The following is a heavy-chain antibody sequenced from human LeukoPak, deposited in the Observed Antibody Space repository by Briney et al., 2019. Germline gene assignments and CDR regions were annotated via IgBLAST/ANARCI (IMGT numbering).Heavy chain of an antibody. CDR2: ISDDGIRK. V-gene: IGHV3-30*04. J-gene: IGHJ4*02. CDR3: ARDDTSGYRIFDF. CDR1: DFTFSSHA. Sequence: GGSLRLSCTASDFTFSSHAMHWVRQAPGKGLEWVAVISDDGIRKNSADSVKGRFTISRDNSKNTLYLEMNSLRTEDTAVYYCARDDTSGYRIFDFWGQGTLVTVSS. D-gene: IGHD3-22*01.